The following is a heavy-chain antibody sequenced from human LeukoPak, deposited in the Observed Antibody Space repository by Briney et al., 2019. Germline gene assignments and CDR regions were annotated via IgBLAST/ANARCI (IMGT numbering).Heavy chain of an antibody. CDR3: ARGRIVGATGIDY. V-gene: IGHV1-18*01. D-gene: IGHD1-26*01. Sequence: ASVRVSCKASGYTFTSYGISWVRQAPGQGLEWMGWISAYNGNTNYAQKFQGRVTMTRDTSISTAYMELSRLRSDDTAVYYCARGRIVGATGIDYWGQGTLVTVSS. CDR1: GYTFTSYG. J-gene: IGHJ4*02. CDR2: ISAYNGNT.